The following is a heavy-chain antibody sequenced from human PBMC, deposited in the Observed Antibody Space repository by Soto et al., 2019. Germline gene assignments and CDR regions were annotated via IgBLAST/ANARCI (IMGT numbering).Heavy chain of an antibody. J-gene: IGHJ6*02. V-gene: IGHV4-38-2*01. D-gene: IGHD2-2*01. Sequence: KTSETLSLTCAVSGYSISSGYYWGWIRQPPGKGLEWIGSIYHSGSTYYNPSLKSRVTISVDKSRNQFSLQLTSVTAADTAVYYCARIPTVGSTSELAYYYYYYGMDVWGQGTTVTVSS. CDR3: ARIPTVGSTSELAYYYYYYGMDV. CDR1: GYSISSGYY. CDR2: IYHSGST.